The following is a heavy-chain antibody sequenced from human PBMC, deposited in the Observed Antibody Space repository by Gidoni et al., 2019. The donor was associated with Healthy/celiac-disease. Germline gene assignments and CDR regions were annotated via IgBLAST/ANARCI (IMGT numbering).Heavy chain of an antibody. V-gene: IGHV4-59*01. CDR3: ARLVVVAATEDWFDP. Sequence: QVQLQESGPGLVKPSETLSLTCTVSGGSISSYYWSWIRQPPGKGLEWIGYIYYSGSTNYNPSRKSRVTISVDTSKNQFSLKLSSVTAADTAVYYCARLVVVAATEDWFDPWGQGTLVTVSS. CDR2: IYYSGST. CDR1: GGSISSYY. J-gene: IGHJ5*02. D-gene: IGHD2-15*01.